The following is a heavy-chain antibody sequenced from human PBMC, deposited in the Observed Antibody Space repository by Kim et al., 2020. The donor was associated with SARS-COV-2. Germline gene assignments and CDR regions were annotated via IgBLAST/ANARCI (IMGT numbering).Heavy chain of an antibody. CDR3: ARDLKAHYYGSGSYYYGMDV. CDR2: IKQDGSEK. J-gene: IGHJ6*02. Sequence: GGSLRLSCAASGFTFSSYWMSWVRQAPGKGLEWVANIKQDGSEKYYVDSVKGRFTISRDNAKNSLYLQMNSLRAEDTAVYYCARDLKAHYYGSGSYYYGMDVWGQGTTVTVSS. CDR1: GFTFSSYW. V-gene: IGHV3-7*03. D-gene: IGHD3-10*01.